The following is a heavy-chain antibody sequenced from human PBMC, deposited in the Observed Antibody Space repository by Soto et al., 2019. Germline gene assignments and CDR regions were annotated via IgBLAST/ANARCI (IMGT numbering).Heavy chain of an antibody. D-gene: IGHD1-26*01. V-gene: IGHV1-69*06. CDR2: IIPIFGTA. CDR1: GGTFSIYA. CDR3: ARLLVGATDWFDP. J-gene: IGHJ5*02. Sequence: SVNVSCKASGGTFSIYAISWVRHAPGQGLEWMGGIIPIFGTANYAQKFQGRVTITADKSTSTAYMELSSLRSEDTAVYYCARLLVGATDWFDPWGQGTLVTVSS.